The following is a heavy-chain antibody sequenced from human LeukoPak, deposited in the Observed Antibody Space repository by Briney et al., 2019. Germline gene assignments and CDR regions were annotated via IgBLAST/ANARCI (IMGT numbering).Heavy chain of an antibody. Sequence: SVKVSCKASGGTFSSYAISWVRQAPGQGLEWMGGIIPIFGTANYAQKFQGRVTITADESTSTAHMELSSLRSEDTAVYYCARVPDDYDILTGYWAWFDPWGQGTLVTVSS. D-gene: IGHD3-9*01. CDR3: ARVPDDYDILTGYWAWFDP. CDR1: GGTFSSYA. V-gene: IGHV1-69*01. J-gene: IGHJ5*02. CDR2: IIPIFGTA.